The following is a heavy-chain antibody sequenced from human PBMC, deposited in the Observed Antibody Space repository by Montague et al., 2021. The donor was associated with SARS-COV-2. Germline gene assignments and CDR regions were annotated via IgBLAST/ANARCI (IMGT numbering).Heavy chain of an antibody. CDR1: GDSISTSNW. CDR2: IYHTGRT. V-gene: IGHV4-4*01. J-gene: IGHJ4*02. CDR3: SRKGSGRSDMAY. Sequence: ETLSLTCVVSGDSISTSNWWTWVRLPPGKGLEWVGEIYHTGRTKYKPSLKSRVSMSVDNSWNQFSLRLTSVTAADTAIYCCSRKGSGRSDMAYWGQGTLVTVS. D-gene: IGHD1-26*01.